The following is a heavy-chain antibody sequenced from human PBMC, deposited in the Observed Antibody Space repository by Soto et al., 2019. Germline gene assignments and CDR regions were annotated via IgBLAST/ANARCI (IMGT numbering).Heavy chain of an antibody. Sequence: PGGSLRLSCAASGFTFSSYDMHWVRQATGKGLEWVSAIGTAGDTYYPGSVKGRFTISRENAKNSLYLQMNSLRAGDTAVYYCARGISGWSEYYFDYWSQGTLVTVSS. CDR1: GFTFSSYD. D-gene: IGHD6-19*01. V-gene: IGHV3-13*04. CDR2: IGTAGDT. CDR3: ARGISGWSEYYFDY. J-gene: IGHJ4*02.